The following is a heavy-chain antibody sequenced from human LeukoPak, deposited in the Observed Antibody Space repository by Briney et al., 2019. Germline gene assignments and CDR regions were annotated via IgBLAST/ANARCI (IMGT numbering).Heavy chain of an antibody. Sequence: ASVKVSCKASGYTLTSYDINWVRQATGQGPEWMGWMNPNSGRTGYAQNFQGRITITRNTSISTAYMELSSLRSEDTAVYYCTRETSSRCFDYWGQGTLVTVSS. V-gene: IGHV1-8*01. CDR2: MNPNSGRT. CDR1: GYTLTSYD. CDR3: TRETSSRCFDY. J-gene: IGHJ4*02.